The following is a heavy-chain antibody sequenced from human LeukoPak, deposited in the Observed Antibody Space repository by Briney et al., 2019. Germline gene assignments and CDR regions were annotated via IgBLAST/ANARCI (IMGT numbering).Heavy chain of an antibody. D-gene: IGHD3-22*01. Sequence: GASVKVSCKTSGFTFTRYGISWVRQAPGQGLEWMGWISAYNGDTNFAQKFQGRLTIITDTSTTTAYTELRSLRSDDTAVYYCVRDPSNSSGRYAYFDYWGQGALVTVSS. CDR3: VRDPSNSSGRYAYFDY. CDR2: ISAYNGDT. J-gene: IGHJ4*02. CDR1: GFTFTRYG. V-gene: IGHV1-18*01.